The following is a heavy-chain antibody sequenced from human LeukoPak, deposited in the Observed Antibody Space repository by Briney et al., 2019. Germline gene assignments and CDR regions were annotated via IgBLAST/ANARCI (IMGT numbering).Heavy chain of an antibody. V-gene: IGHV3-23*01. Sequence: PGGSLRLSCQASGFTFYMYAMSCVRQAPGKGLEWVASMCGTAGCTFYPDSVKGRFTISRDNSRNVLYLRMNSLTAEDTAIYYCAKDRPNFHENSGHYYRRDGDSWGQGTLVTVSS. CDR3: AKDRPNFHENSGHYYRRDGDS. J-gene: IGHJ5*01. CDR2: MCGTAGCT. CDR1: GFTFYMYA. D-gene: IGHD3-22*01.